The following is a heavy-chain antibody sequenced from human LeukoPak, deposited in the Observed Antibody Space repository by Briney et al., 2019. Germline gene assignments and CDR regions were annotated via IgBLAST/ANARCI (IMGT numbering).Heavy chain of an antibody. D-gene: IGHD3-22*01. CDR3: ARDYYSYSRGSWAFDI. CDR1: AFTFSSYW. V-gene: IGHV3-7*03. J-gene: IGHJ3*02. CDR2: IDQDGSEK. Sequence: PGGSLRLSCAASAFTFSSYWMSWVRQAPGNGLEWVANIDQDGSEKYYVESMKGRITISRDTAKNLLYLQMNSLRAEDTAVYYCARDYYSYSRGSWAFDIWGQGTMVTVSS.